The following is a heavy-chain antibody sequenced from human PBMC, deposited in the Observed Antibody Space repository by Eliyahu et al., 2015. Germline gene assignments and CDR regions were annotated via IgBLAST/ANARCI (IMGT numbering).Heavy chain of an antibody. Sequence: QVQLVESGGGLVKPGGSLRLSCAASGFTFSDDFMSWIRQAPGKGLEWVGYVGSSGHPEFYSDSVKGRFTISRDNAKNSLYLHMNSLRAEDTAVYYCARDRAPDRGSWFGTWGQGTLVTVSS. CDR1: GFTFSDDF. CDR2: VGSSGHPE. J-gene: IGHJ5*02. V-gene: IGHV3-11*01. CDR3: ARDRAPDRGSWFGT. D-gene: IGHD2-2*01.